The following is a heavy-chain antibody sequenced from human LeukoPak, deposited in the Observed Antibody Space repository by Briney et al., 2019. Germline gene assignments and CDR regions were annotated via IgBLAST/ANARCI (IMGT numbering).Heavy chain of an antibody. CDR2: IYYSGTT. Sequence: SETLSLTCTVSGDSISSGADYWNWIRQPTGKGLEWIGYIYYSGTTYYNPSLKSRVTISVDTSKNQFSLKLSSVTAADAAVYYCARGLTGIDYWGQGNLVTVSS. D-gene: IGHD2-21*02. CDR1: GDSISSGADY. J-gene: IGHJ4*02. CDR3: ARGLTGIDY. V-gene: IGHV4-30-4*01.